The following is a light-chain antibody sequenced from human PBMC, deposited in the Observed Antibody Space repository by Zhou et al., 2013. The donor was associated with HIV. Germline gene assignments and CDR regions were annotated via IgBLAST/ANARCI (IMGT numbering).Light chain of an antibody. CDR3: QQSYSTPLCS. J-gene: IGKJ2*04. Sequence: DILLTQSPSSLSASVGDRVSITCRAGQTITNALNWYQQRPGKAPKLLIYTASSLQSGVPSRFSGSGSGTEFTLTISSLQPEDFATYSCQQSYSTPLCSFGQGTKLEIK. V-gene: IGKV1-39*01. CDR2: TAS. CDR1: QTITNA.